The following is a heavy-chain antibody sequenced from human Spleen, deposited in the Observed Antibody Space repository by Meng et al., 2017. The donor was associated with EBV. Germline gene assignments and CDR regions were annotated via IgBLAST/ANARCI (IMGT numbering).Heavy chain of an antibody. J-gene: IGHJ4*02. CDR3: ARVGTTNFFSGSPDD. Sequence: QVQLVQSGAEVKKPXXSVMVSXKASGYSFTTYGISWVRQAPGQGLEWMGWISAYNGNTNYAQKLQGRVTLTTDTSTSTAYMELRSLRSDDTAVYYCARVGTTNFFSGSPDDWGQGTLGTVSS. V-gene: IGHV1-18*01. CDR1: GYSFTTYG. D-gene: IGHD2/OR15-2a*01. CDR2: ISAYNGNT.